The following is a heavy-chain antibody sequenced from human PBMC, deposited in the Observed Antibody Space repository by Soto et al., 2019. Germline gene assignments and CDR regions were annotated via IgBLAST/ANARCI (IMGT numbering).Heavy chain of an antibody. J-gene: IGHJ4*02. V-gene: IGHV1-46*01. D-gene: IGHD1-26*01. CDR2: IDPAGGST. CDR3: ARNVNSGLDY. CDR1: GYTFTSYY. Sequence: QVQLVQSGAEVKKPGASVKVSCKASGYTFTSYYMHWVRQAPGQGLEWMGRIDPAGGSTSYAQKSQGRVTMTRDTSTSTVYMELSSLRSEDTAVYYCARNVNSGLDYWGQGTLVTISS.